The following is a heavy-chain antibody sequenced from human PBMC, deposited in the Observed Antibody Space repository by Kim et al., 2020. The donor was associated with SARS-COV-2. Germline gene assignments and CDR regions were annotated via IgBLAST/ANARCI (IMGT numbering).Heavy chain of an antibody. J-gene: IGHJ4*02. Sequence: GGSLRLSCAASGFTFSSYAMSWVRQAPGKGLEWVSAISSSGGSTYYADSVKGRFTISRDNSKNTLYLQMNSLRAEDTAVYYCAKATMVRGVTLDYWGQGTLVTVSS. CDR1: GFTFSSYA. D-gene: IGHD3-10*01. CDR3: AKATMVRGVTLDY. V-gene: IGHV3-23*01. CDR2: ISSSGGST.